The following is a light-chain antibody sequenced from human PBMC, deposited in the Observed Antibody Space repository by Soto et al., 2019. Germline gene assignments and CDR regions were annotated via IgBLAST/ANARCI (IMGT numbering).Light chain of an antibody. CDR1: QSVRSN. CDR2: AAS. CDR3: QHYDTWPLT. J-gene: IGKJ4*01. V-gene: IGKV3-15*01. Sequence: EKLMTQSPATLSVSPGERATLYCRASQSVRSNLAWFQQKPGQAPRLLIYAASTRATGIPARFSGSGSGTEFTLTISSLQSGDFAVYYCQHYDTWPLTFGGGTKVDIK.